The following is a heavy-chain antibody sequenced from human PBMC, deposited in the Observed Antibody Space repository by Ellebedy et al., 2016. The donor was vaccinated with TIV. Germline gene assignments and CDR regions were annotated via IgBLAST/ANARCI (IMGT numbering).Heavy chain of an antibody. CDR2: IGGTSGRT. J-gene: IGHJ4*02. CDR1: GFTFSSYA. V-gene: IGHV3-23*01. Sequence: GESLKISCAASGFTFSSYAMNWVSQAPGKGLEWISIIGGTSGRTYYADSVKGRFTISRDNSKNTLYLQMTSLRAEDTAVYYCARGTYNWNYIYFDYWGQGSLVTASS. CDR3: ARGTYNWNYIYFDY. D-gene: IGHD1-7*01.